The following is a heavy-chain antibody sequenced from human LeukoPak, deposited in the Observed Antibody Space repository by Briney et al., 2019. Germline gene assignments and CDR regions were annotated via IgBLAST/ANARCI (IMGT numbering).Heavy chain of an antibody. CDR1: GDSVSSSSYY. CDR2: MYYSGKS. Sequence: SETLSLTRTVSGDSVSSSSYYWGWIRQPPGKGLECIGSMYYSGKSYYNPSLKSRVTMSVDTSKNQFSLELSAVTAADTAVYYCASAGGIVLMVYAYYYFDYWGQGTLVTVPS. J-gene: IGHJ4*02. V-gene: IGHV4-39*01. D-gene: IGHD2-8*01. CDR3: ASAGGIVLMVYAYYYFDY.